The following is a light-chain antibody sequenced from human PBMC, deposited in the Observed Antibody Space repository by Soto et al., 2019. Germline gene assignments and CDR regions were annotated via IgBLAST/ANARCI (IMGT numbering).Light chain of an antibody. Sequence: DIQMTQSPSSLSASVGDRVTITCRASESISRHLNWYQQKPGKAPKLLIYAASSLQNGVPSRFRGGGSGTDFTLTISKLQPEDFATYYGQQSYTTLAITFGQGTRLEIK. J-gene: IGKJ5*01. CDR2: AAS. CDR1: ESISRH. CDR3: QQSYTTLAIT. V-gene: IGKV1-39*01.